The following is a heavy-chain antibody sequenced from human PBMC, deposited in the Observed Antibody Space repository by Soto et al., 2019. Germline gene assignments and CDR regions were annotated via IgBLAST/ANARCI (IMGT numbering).Heavy chain of an antibody. J-gene: IGHJ6*02. D-gene: IGHD2-15*01. CDR3: AKGRLQYCSGGSCPYYYGLEV. CDR1: GFTFSSYS. CDR2: ISYDGSNK. Sequence: QVQLVESGGGVVQPGRSLSLSCAASGFTFSSYSIHWVRQAPGKGLEWVAVISYDGSNKYYADSVKGRFSISRDNSKNTLSLQMNRLRPEDTAVYYCAKGRLQYCSGGSCPYYYGLEVWGHGTTVTVSS. V-gene: IGHV3-30*18.